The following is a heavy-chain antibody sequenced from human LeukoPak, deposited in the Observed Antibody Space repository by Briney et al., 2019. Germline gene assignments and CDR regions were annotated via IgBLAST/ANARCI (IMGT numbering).Heavy chain of an antibody. V-gene: IGHV3-23*01. J-gene: IGHJ4*02. CDR3: ARGGADLWSGSHYFDY. D-gene: IGHD3-3*01. Sequence: GSLRLSCAASGFTFSSYPMSWVRQAPGKGLEWVSAISGSGGNKNYADSVKGRFTISRDNSKNSLYLQMNSLRAEDTAVYYCARGGADLWSGSHYFDYWGQGTLVTVSS. CDR1: GFTFSSYP. CDR2: ISGSGGNK.